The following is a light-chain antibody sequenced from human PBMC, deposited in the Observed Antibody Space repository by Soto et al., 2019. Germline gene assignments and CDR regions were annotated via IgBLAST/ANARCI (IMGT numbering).Light chain of an antibody. CDR2: GAS. V-gene: IGKV3-15*01. J-gene: IGKJ1*01. Sequence: EIVMTQSPATLSVSPGEGTTLSCRSRMSVSSKLAWYQQKPGQGPRLLIYGASTRATGIPDRFSASGSGTEFTLTISSLQSEDFAVYYCQHYSTWLWTFGQGTKVEIK. CDR1: MSVSSK. CDR3: QHYSTWLWT.